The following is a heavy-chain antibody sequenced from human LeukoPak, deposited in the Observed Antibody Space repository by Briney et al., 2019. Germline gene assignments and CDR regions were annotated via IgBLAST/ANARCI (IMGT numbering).Heavy chain of an antibody. J-gene: IGHJ3*02. CDR1: GFTFSTYW. D-gene: IGHD5/OR15-5a*01. CDR2: INSDVSST. Sequence: GGSLRLSCAASGFTFSTYWMHAVRQAPGEGLVWFSRINSDVSSTSYADSVKGRFTVSRDNAKNTLYLQMNNLRAEDTAVYYGARERVYAFDIWGHRTMVSVSS. V-gene: IGHV3-74*01. CDR3: ARERVYAFDI.